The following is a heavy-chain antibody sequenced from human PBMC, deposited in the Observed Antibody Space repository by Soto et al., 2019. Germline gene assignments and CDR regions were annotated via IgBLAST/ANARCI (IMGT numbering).Heavy chain of an antibody. D-gene: IGHD6-19*01. V-gene: IGHV1-69*13. CDR3: AGPGYSSGYGNYYYYGMDV. J-gene: IGHJ6*02. CDR1: GGTFSSYA. CDR2: IIPIFGTA. Sequence: SVKVSCKASGGTFSSYAISWVRQAPGQGLEWMGGIIPIFGTANYAQKFQGRVTITADESTSTAYMELSSLRSEDTAVYYCAGPGYSSGYGNYYYYGMDVWGQGTTVTVSS.